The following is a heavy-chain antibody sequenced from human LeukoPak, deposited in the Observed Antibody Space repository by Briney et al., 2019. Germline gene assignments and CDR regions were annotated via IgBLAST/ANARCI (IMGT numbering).Heavy chain of an antibody. J-gene: IGHJ6*02. D-gene: IGHD3-10*01. CDR3: AKDRVITMVRGVNTGIDV. Sequence: GGSLRLSCAASGFTFSSYAMSWVRQAPGKGLEWVSAISGSGGSTYYADSVKGRFTISRDNSKNTLYLQMNSLRAEDTAVYYCAKDRVITMVRGVNTGIDVWGQGTTVTVSS. CDR2: ISGSGGST. CDR1: GFTFSSYA. V-gene: IGHV3-23*01.